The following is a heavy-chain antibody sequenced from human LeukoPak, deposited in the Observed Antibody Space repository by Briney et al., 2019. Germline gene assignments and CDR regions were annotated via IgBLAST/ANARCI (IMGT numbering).Heavy chain of an antibody. CDR1: GGSFSGYY. J-gene: IGHJ6*02. CDR2: INHSGST. V-gene: IGHV4-34*01. Sequence: SETLSLTCAVYGGSFSGYYWSWIRQPPGKGLEWIGEINHSGSTNYNPSLKSRVTISVDTSKNQFSLKLSSVTAADTAVYYCVILEVGYCSSTSCEIGYYYGMDVWGQGTTVTVSS. D-gene: IGHD2-2*01. CDR3: VILEVGYCSSTSCEIGYYYGMDV.